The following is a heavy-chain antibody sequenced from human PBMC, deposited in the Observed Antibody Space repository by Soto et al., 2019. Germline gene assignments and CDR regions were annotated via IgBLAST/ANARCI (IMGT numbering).Heavy chain of an antibody. CDR3: ARNTKSAAGADYYGLDV. CDR2: ISSSGFTI. J-gene: IGHJ6*02. CDR1: GFTFGDRY. Sequence: ESGGDLVRPGGSLRLSCATSGFTFGDRYMSWIRQAPGKGLEWVSYISSSGFTIYYADSVKGRFTISRDNANDSLYPQMNSLRAEDTAVYYCARNTKSAAGADYYGLDVWGHGTTVIVSS. V-gene: IGHV3-11*01. D-gene: IGHD4-17*01.